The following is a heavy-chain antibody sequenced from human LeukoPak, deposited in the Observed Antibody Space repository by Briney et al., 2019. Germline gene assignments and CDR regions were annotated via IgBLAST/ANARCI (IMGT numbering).Heavy chain of an antibody. V-gene: IGHV3-30*04. CDR3: ARSGYCTGGSCGYFDN. CDR1: GFTFSSYA. J-gene: IGHJ4*02. Sequence: GGSLRLSCAASGFTFSSYAMHWVRQAPGKGLEWVAAISYDGYDKYYTDSVKGRLTISRDNSKDTLSLQMNSLRAEDTAVYYCARSGYCTGGSCGYFDNWGQGTLVTVSS. CDR2: ISYDGYDK. D-gene: IGHD2-8*02.